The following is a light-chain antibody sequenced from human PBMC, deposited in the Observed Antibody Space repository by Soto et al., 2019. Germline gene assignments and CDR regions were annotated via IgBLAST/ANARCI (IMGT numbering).Light chain of an antibody. J-gene: IGKJ2*01. CDR1: QSVSSN. CDR2: GSY. CDR3: QQYSSSYDTSLYT. V-gene: IGKV3-20*01. Sequence: EIVMTQSPAALSVSPGERATLSCRASQSVSSNLAWYQQKPGQPPRLLVYGSYHRATGIADRFSGSGSGTDFTLTISRLEPEDFAVYYCQQYSSSYDTSLYTFGQGTKVDI.